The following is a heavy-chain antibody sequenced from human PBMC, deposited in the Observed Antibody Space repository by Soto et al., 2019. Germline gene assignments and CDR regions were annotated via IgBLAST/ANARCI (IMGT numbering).Heavy chain of an antibody. V-gene: IGHV1-69*13. CDR3: ASIWDIVVVPAAPKLYYYYYGMDV. CDR2: IIPIFGTA. D-gene: IGHD2-2*01. CDR1: GGTFSSYA. Sequence: SVKVSCKASGGTFSSYAISWVRQAPGQGLEWMGGIIPIFGTANYAQKFQGRVTITADESTSTAYMELSSLRSEDTAVYYCASIWDIVVVPAAPKLYYYYYGMDVWGQGTRVTVSS. J-gene: IGHJ6*02.